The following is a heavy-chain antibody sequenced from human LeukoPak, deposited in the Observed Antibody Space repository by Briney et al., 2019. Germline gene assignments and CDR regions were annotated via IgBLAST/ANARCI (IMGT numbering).Heavy chain of an antibody. Sequence: SETLSLTCTVSGGSISSGSYYWSWIRQPAGKGLEWIGRIYTSGSTNYNPSLKSRVTISVDTSKNQFSLKLSSVTAADTAVYYCARDRAYYDILTGYYSRGEANWFDPWGQGTLVTVSS. V-gene: IGHV4-61*02. D-gene: IGHD3-9*01. CDR2: IYTSGST. CDR1: GGSISSGSYY. CDR3: ARDRAYYDILTGYYSRGEANWFDP. J-gene: IGHJ5*02.